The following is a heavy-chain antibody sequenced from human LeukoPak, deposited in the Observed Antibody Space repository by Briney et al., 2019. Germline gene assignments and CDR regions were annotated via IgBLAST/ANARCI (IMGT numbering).Heavy chain of an antibody. Sequence: GGSLRLSCAASGFTFSSYGMHWVRQAPGKGLEWVAVIWYDGSNKYYADSVKGRFTISRDNSKNTLYLQMNSLRAEDTAVYYCARDHAFKSGSYFAFDIWGQGAMVTGSS. D-gene: IGHD1-26*01. CDR3: ARDHAFKSGSYFAFDI. CDR1: GFTFSSYG. J-gene: IGHJ3*02. V-gene: IGHV3-33*01. CDR2: IWYDGSNK.